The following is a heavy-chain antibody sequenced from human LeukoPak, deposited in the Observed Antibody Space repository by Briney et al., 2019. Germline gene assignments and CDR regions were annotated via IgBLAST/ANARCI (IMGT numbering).Heavy chain of an antibody. J-gene: IGHJ4*02. CDR3: ATRWELLLFNY. CDR2: MNPNSGNT. D-gene: IGHD1-26*01. V-gene: IGHV1-8*01. CDR1: GYTFTSYD. Sequence: ASVKVSCKASGYTFTSYDINWVRQATGQGLEWMGWMNPNSGNTGYAQKFQGRVTMTEDTSTDTAYMELSSLRSEDTAVYYCATRWELLLFNYWGQGTLVTVSS.